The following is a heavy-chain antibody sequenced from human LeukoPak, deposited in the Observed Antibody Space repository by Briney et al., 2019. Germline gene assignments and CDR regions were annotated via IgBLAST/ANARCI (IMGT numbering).Heavy chain of an antibody. J-gene: IGHJ3*02. Sequence: ASVKVSCKASGYTFTSYDINWVRQATGQGLEWMGWMNPNSGNTGYAQKFQGRVTMTRNTSISTAYMELSSLRSEDTAVYYCARFDRTAYYYDSSSYYRKDDAFDIWGQGTMVTVSS. CDR3: ARFDRTAYYYDSSSYYRKDDAFDI. CDR2: MNPNSGNT. V-gene: IGHV1-8*01. CDR1: GYTFTSYD. D-gene: IGHD3-22*01.